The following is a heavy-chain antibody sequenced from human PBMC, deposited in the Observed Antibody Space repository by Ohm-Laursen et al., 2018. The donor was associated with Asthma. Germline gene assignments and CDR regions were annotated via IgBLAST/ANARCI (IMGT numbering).Heavy chain of an antibody. Sequence: GSLRLSCAASGFTFSSYSMNWVRQAPGKGLEWVSSISSSSSYIYYADSVKGRFTISRDNAKNSLYLQMNSLRAEDTAVYYCARDEHNYYGSGSYSDYWGQGTLVTVSS. D-gene: IGHD3-10*01. CDR1: GFTFSSYS. CDR3: ARDEHNYYGSGSYSDY. CDR2: ISSSSSYI. V-gene: IGHV3-21*01. J-gene: IGHJ4*02.